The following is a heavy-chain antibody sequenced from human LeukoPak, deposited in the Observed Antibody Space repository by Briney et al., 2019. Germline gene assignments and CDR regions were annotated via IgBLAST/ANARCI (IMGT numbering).Heavy chain of an antibody. J-gene: IGHJ4*02. CDR1: GLTLSNYD. V-gene: IGHV3-23*01. CDR2: ISGGTT. Sequence: GGSLRLSCAASGLTLSNYDVNWVRQAPGKGLEWVSGISGGTTYYGDSVKGRFTISRDTSKNTLYLQMNSLRVEDTAVYYCAKVNWNSGPGDYWGQGTLVTVSS. D-gene: IGHD1-20*01. CDR3: AKVNWNSGPGDY.